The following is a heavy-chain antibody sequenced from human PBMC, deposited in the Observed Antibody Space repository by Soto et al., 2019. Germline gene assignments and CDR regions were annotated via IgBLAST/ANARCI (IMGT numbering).Heavy chain of an antibody. J-gene: IGHJ4*02. Sequence: EVQLVESGGGLVQPGGSLRLSCAASGFTVSTKYMSWVRQAPGKGLEWVSVIYSGGSTFYADSVRGRFTISRDNSKITVNLQRNSLRAEDTAVYYCGRDAWAADYWGQGTLVTVSS. CDR2: IYSGGST. CDR1: GFTVSTKY. D-gene: IGHD3-16*01. V-gene: IGHV3-66*01. CDR3: GRDAWAADY.